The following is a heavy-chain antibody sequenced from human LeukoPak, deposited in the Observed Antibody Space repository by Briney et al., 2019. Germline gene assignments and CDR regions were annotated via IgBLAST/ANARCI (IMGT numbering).Heavy chain of an antibody. Sequence: PGGSLRLSCAASGFTFSTCGMHWVRQAPGKGLEWVSSISSSSSYIYYADSVKGRFTISRDNAKNSLYLQMNSLRAEDTAVYYCARGPVWSGYYNIDYWGQGTLVTVSS. CDR1: GFTFSTCG. CDR2: ISSSSSYI. CDR3: ARGPVWSGYYNIDY. D-gene: IGHD3-3*01. V-gene: IGHV3-21*01. J-gene: IGHJ4*02.